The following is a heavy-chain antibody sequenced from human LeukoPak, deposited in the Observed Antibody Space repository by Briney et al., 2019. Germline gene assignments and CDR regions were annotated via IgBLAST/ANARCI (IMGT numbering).Heavy chain of an antibody. V-gene: IGHV4-30-4*08. CDR2: IYYSGST. Sequence: PSQTLSLACTVSGGSISSCDYYLSWIRQPPGKGLEWIGYIYYSGSTYYNPSLKSRVTISVDTSKNQFSLKLSSVTAADTAVYYCARDGYYGSGSPHYMDVWGKGTTVTVSS. CDR1: GGSISSCDYY. D-gene: IGHD3-10*01. CDR3: ARDGYYGSGSPHYMDV. J-gene: IGHJ6*03.